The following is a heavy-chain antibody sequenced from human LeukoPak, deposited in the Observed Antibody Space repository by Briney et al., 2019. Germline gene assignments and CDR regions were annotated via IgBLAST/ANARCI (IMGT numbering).Heavy chain of an antibody. Sequence: GGSLRLSCAASGFTFSSYSMNWVRQAPGRGLEWVSHITASGTAMFYADSVKGRFTISRDNAKNSLYLQMNSLRDEDTAVYYCASSGSYRFDYWGQGTLVTVSS. J-gene: IGHJ4*02. V-gene: IGHV3-48*02. D-gene: IGHD1-26*01. CDR2: ITASGTAM. CDR1: GFTFSSYS. CDR3: ASSGSYRFDY.